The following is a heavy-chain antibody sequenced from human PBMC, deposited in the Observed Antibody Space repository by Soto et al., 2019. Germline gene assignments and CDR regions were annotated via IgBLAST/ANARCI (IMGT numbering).Heavy chain of an antibody. J-gene: IGHJ5*02. Sequence: EVQLVESGGGLVKPGGSLRLSCAASGFTFSSYSMNWVRQAPGKGLEWVSSISSSSSYIYYADSVKGRFTISRDNAKNSLYLQMNSLRAEDTAVYYCAREIVVVVPAANPWFDPWGQGTLVTVSS. CDR1: GFTFSSYS. CDR3: AREIVVVVPAANPWFDP. D-gene: IGHD2-2*01. V-gene: IGHV3-21*01. CDR2: ISSSSSYI.